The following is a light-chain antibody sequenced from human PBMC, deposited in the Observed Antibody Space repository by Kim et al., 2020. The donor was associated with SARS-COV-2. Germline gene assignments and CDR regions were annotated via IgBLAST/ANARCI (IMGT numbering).Light chain of an antibody. J-gene: IGKJ2*01. CDR1: QDISNY. V-gene: IGKV1-33*01. CDR2: DAS. Sequence: DIQMTQSSSSLSASVGDRVTITCQASQDISNYLNWYQQKPGKAPKLLIYDASNLETGVPSRFSGSGSGTDFTFTISSLQPEDIATYNCQQYDNLPYTFGQGTKLEI. CDR3: QQYDNLPYT.